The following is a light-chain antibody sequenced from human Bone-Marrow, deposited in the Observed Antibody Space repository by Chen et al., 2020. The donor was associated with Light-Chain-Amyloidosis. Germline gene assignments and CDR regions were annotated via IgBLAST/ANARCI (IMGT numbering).Light chain of an antibody. CDR1: QNVNTSF. Sequence: EIVLTQSPGTLSLSPGESATLSCRASQNVNTSFLAWYQQKPGQAPRLLIYAASSRATGSPYRFRATGSGTDFTLSISRLEPEDFAVYYCQQYGSSPRTFGLGTKREI. J-gene: IGKJ2*01. CDR3: QQYGSSPRT. V-gene: IGKV3-20*01. CDR2: AAS.